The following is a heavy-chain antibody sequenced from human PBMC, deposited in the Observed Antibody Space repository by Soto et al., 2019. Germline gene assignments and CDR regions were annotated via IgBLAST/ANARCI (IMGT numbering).Heavy chain of an antibody. CDR3: TRYQYNVVVVAATPHYYYGMDV. D-gene: IGHD2-15*01. J-gene: IGHJ6*02. CDR2: IYHSGGT. CDR1: GYSISSGYY. V-gene: IGHV4-38-2*01. Sequence: SETLSLTCAVSGYSISSGYYWGWIRQPPGKGLEWIGSIYHSGGTYYNPSLKSRVTISVDTSKNQFSLKLSSVTAADTAVYYCTRYQYNVVVVAATPHYYYGMDVWGQGTTVTVSS.